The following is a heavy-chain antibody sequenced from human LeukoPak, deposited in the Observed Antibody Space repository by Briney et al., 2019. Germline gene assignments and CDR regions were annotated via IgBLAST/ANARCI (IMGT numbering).Heavy chain of an antibody. CDR2: IIPIFGTA. CDR3: ARGPGMQYYYYYMDV. Sequence: ASVKVSCKASGGTFSSYAISWVRQAPGQGLEWMGGIIPIFGTANYAQKFQGRVTITADKSTSTAYMELSSLRSEDTAVYYCARGPGMQYYYYYMDVWGKGTTVTVSS. J-gene: IGHJ6*03. CDR1: GGTFSSYA. D-gene: IGHD2-8*01. V-gene: IGHV1-69*06.